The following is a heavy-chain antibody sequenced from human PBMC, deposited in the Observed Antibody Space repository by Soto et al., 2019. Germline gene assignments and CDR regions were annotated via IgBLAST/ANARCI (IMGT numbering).Heavy chain of an antibody. V-gene: IGHV3-53*01. J-gene: IGHJ6*02. Sequence: GGSLRLSCAASGFTVSSNYMSWVRQAPGKGLEWVSVIYSGGSTYYADSVKGRFTISRDNSKNTLYLQMNSLRAEDTAVYYCARDRFYYDSSGYFRERFSYYYYGMDVWGQGTTVTVS. CDR1: GFTVSSNY. CDR2: IYSGGST. CDR3: ARDRFYYDSSGYFRERFSYYYYGMDV. D-gene: IGHD3-22*01.